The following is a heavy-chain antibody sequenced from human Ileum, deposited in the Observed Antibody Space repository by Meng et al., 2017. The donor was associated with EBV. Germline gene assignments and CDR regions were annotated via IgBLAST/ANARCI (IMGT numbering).Heavy chain of an antibody. D-gene: IGHD6-6*01. V-gene: IGHV2-5*02. J-gene: IGHJ5*02. Sequence: QITLKESGPTLVKPXXXXTXPXTFSGFSLSTSGVGVGWIRQPPGKALECLAIIYGDDEKRYSPSLESRLTVTKDTSKNQVVLTMTNMVPVDTATYYCARAAARPSDWFDPWGQGTLVTVSS. CDR1: GFSLSTSGVG. CDR3: ARAAARPSDWFDP. CDR2: IYGDDEK.